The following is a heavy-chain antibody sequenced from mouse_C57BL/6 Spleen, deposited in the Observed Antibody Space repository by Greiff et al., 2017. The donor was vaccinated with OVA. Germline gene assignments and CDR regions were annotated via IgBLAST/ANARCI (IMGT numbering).Heavy chain of an antibody. V-gene: IGHV5-16*01. D-gene: IGHD1-1*01. Sequence: EVMLVESEGGLVQPGSSMKLSCTASGFTFSDYYMAWVRQVPEKGLEWVANINYDGSSTYYLDSLKSRFIISRDNAKNILYLQMSSLKSEDTATYYCARDPWPYYYGSSYAWYFDVWGTGTTVTVSS. CDR2: INYDGSST. J-gene: IGHJ1*03. CDR3: ARDPWPYYYGSSYAWYFDV. CDR1: GFTFSDYY.